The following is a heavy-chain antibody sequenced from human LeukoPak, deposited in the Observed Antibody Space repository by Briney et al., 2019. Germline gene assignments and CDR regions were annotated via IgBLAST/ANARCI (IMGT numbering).Heavy chain of an antibody. J-gene: IGHJ4*02. CDR2: ISGGGGTT. D-gene: IGHD3-10*01. CDR1: GFTFSSYA. Sequence: GGSLRLSCAASGFTFSSYAMSWVRQAPGKGLEWVSHISGGGGTTYYSDSVKGRCTISRDNSKNIVFLQMYDLRAEDTAVYYCAKAEGSGTQGFDYWGQGTLVTVSS. V-gene: IGHV3-23*01. CDR3: AKAEGSGTQGFDY.